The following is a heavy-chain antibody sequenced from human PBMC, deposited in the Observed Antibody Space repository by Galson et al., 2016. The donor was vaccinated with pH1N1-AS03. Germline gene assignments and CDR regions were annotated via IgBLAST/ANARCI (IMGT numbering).Heavy chain of an antibody. Sequence: LRLSCAASGFTFNNYWMSWVRQAPGKGLEWIGDVFYTGSTNYNPSIKRRVTISVDTSKKSFSLILASINNADTAVYYCARVDHGGVIVYWGQGTLVTVSS. CDR3: ARVDHGGVIVY. D-gene: IGHD2-8*02. CDR2: VFYTGST. CDR1: GFTFNNYW. J-gene: IGHJ4*02. V-gene: IGHV4-59*01.